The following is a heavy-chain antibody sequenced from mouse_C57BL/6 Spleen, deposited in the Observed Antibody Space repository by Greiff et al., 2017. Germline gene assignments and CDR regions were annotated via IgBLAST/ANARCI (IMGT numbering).Heavy chain of an antibody. J-gene: IGHJ4*01. D-gene: IGHD2-3*01. V-gene: IGHV1-26*01. CDR3: ARWLLRRAMDY. CDR2: INPNNGGT. Sequence: VQLQQSGPELVKPGASVKISCKASGYTFTDYYMNWVKQSHGKSLEWIGDINPNNGGTSYNQKFKGKATLTVEKSSSTAYMELRSLTSEDSAVYYCARWLLRRAMDYWGQGTSVTVSS. CDR1: GYTFTDYY.